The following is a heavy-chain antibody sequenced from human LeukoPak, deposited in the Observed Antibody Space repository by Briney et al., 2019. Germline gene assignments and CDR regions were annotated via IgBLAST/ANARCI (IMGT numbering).Heavy chain of an antibody. J-gene: IGHJ4*02. CDR1: GFTFSSYE. Sequence: PGGSLRLSCAASGFTFSSYEMNWVRQAPGKGLEWVSYISSSGSTIYYADSVKGRFTISRDNAKNSLYLQMDSLRAEDTAVYYCARDFLSYSSSSKMPGYSSSWYPNVPHFDYWGQGTLVTVSS. D-gene: IGHD6-13*01. V-gene: IGHV3-48*03. CDR3: ARDFLSYSSSSKMPGYSSSWYPNVPHFDY. CDR2: ISSSGSTI.